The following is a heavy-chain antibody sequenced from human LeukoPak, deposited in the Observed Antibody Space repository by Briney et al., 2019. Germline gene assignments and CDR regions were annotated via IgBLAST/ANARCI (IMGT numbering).Heavy chain of an antibody. V-gene: IGHV1-46*01. Sequence: ASVKVSCKASGYTFTSYYMHWVRQAPGQGLEWMGIINPSGGSTSYAQKFQGRVTMTRDTSTSTVYMELSSLRSEDTAVYYCARVREPKYSSLYYFGYWGQGTLVTVSS. D-gene: IGHD6-6*01. CDR2: INPSGGST. CDR3: ARVREPKYSSLYYFGY. CDR1: GYTFTSYY. J-gene: IGHJ4*02.